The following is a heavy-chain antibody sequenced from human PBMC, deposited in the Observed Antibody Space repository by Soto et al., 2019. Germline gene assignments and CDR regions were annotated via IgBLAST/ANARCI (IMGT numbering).Heavy chain of an antibody. CDR2: ISSSSSTI. V-gene: IGHV3-48*02. J-gene: IGHJ3*02. CDR3: AREASYYDFWSGYAI. CDR1: GFTFSSYS. Sequence: PGGSLRLSCAASGFTFSSYSMNWVRQAPGKGLEWVSYISSSSSTIYYADSVKGRFTISRDNAKNSLYLQMNSLRDEDTAVYYCAREASYYDFWSGYAIWGQGTMVTVS. D-gene: IGHD3-3*01.